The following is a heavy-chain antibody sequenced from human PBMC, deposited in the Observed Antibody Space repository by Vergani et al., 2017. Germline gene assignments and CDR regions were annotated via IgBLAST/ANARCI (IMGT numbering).Heavy chain of an antibody. J-gene: IGHJ6*03. Sequence: QVQLQESGPGLVKPSQTLSLTCTVSGGSINSGSYYWSWIRQPAGKGLEWIGRIYTSGSTNYNPSLKSRLTISVDTSKNQFSLKLTSVTAADTAVYYCARDVGDFWSGSDDNYYYYYMDVWGKGTTVTVSS. CDR2: IYTSGST. D-gene: IGHD3-3*01. CDR1: GGSINSGSYY. CDR3: ARDVGDFWSGSDDNYYYYYMDV. V-gene: IGHV4-61*02.